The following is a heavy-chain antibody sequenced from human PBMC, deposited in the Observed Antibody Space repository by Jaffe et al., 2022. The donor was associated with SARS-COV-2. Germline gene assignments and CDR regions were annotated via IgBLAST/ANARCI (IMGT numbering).Heavy chain of an antibody. CDR3: ARDSLVTAQEYFQH. J-gene: IGHJ1*01. V-gene: IGHV1-3*01. D-gene: IGHD2-21*02. Sequence: QVQLVQSGAEVKKPGASVKVSCKASGYTFTSYAMHWVRQAPGQRLEWMGWINAGNGNTKYSQKFQGRVTITRDTSASTAYMELSSLRSEDTAVYYCARDSLVTAQEYFQHWGQGTLVTVSS. CDR2: INAGNGNT. CDR1: GYTFTSYA.